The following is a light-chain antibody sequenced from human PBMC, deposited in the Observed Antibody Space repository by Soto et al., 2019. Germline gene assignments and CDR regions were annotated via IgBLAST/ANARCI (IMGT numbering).Light chain of an antibody. Sequence: QSVLTQPASVSGFLGQSITMSCTGSSSDVGTFNLVSWFQQHPGKAPKLLIYEVFNRPSGVSSRFSGSKSGSTASLTISGLQAEDEADYYCSSYTTTNTLYVFGTGTKVTVL. J-gene: IGLJ1*01. V-gene: IGLV2-14*02. CDR2: EVF. CDR1: SSDVGTFNL. CDR3: SSYTTTNTLYV.